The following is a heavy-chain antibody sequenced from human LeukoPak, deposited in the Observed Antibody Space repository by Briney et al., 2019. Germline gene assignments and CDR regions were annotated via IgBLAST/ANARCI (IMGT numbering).Heavy chain of an antibody. Sequence: PSETLSLTCTVSGGSISSYYWSWIRQPPGKGLEWIGYIYYSGSTNYNPSLKSRVTISVDTSKNQFSLKLSSVTAADTAVYYCVGATTPHYFDYWGQGTLVTVSS. CDR2: IYYSGST. J-gene: IGHJ4*02. V-gene: IGHV4-59*01. CDR1: GGSISSYY. D-gene: IGHD1-14*01. CDR3: VGATTPHYFDY.